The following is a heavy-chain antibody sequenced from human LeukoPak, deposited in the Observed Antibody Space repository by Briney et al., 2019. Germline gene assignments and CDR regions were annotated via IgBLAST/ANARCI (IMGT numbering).Heavy chain of an antibody. CDR3: AGHRRYYDSSGPEDI. V-gene: IGHV4-59*08. CDR1: GGSISSYY. J-gene: IGHJ3*02. CDR2: IYYSGST. D-gene: IGHD3-22*01. Sequence: SETLSLTCTVSGGSISSYYWSWIRQPPGKGLEWIGYIYYSGSTNYNPSLKSRVTISVDTSKNQFSLKLSSVTAADTAVYYCAGHRRYYDSSGPEDIWGQGTMVTVSS.